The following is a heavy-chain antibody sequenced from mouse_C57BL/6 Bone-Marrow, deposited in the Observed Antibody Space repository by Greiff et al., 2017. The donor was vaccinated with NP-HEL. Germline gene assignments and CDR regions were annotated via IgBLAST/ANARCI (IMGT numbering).Heavy chain of an antibody. CDR2: IHPSDSDT. J-gene: IGHJ3*01. CDR3: AIGAAWFAY. Sequence: GQGLEWIGRIHPSDSDTNYNQKFKGKATLTVDKSSSTAYMQLSSLTSEDSAVYYCAIGAAWFAYWGQGTLVTVSA. V-gene: IGHV1-74*01. D-gene: IGHD3-3*01.